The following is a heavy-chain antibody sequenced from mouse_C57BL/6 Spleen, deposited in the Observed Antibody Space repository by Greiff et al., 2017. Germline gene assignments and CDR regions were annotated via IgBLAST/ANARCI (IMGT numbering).Heavy chain of an antibody. CDR2: IDPNSGGT. CDR1: GYTFTSYW. D-gene: IGHD1-1*01. CDR3: ARVITTVVPGAMDY. J-gene: IGHJ4*01. V-gene: IGHV1-72*01. Sequence: QVQLQQPGAELVKPGASVKLSCKASGYTFTSYWMHWVKQRPGRGLEWIGRIDPNSGGTKYNEKFKSKATLTVDKPSSTAYMQRSSLTSEDSAVYYCARVITTVVPGAMDYWGQGTSVTVSS.